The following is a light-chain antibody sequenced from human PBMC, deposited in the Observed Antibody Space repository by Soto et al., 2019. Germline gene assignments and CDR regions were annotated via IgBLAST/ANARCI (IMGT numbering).Light chain of an antibody. V-gene: IGKV3-15*01. CDR3: HQQNNWPRGT. J-gene: IGKJ1*01. Sequence: EIVMTQSPVTLSVSPGERATLSCRASQSVSSNLAWYQQKPGQAPRLLIYGASTSATGIPARFSGSGSGTEFPLTMISLQSEDVAVYYCHQQNNWPRGTFGQGTKVEIK. CDR1: QSVSSN. CDR2: GAS.